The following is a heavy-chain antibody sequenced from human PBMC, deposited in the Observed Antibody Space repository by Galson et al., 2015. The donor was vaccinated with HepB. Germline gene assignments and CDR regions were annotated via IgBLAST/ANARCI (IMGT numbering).Heavy chain of an antibody. CDR1: GYSFTSYW. Sequence: QSGAEVKKPGESLRTSCKGSGYSFTSYWISRARQMPGKALEWLGRRDPSASYTNYSPSFQGHVTISADKSISTAYLQWSSLKASGTAMYYWASHPNDYGDYWYFDLWGRGTLVTVSS. D-gene: IGHD4-17*01. J-gene: IGHJ2*01. V-gene: IGHV5-10-1*01. CDR2: RDPSASYT. CDR3: ASHPNDYGDYWYFDL.